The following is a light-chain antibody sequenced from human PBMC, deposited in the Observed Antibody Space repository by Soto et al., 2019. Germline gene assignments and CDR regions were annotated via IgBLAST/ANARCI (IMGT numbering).Light chain of an antibody. CDR3: AAWDDSLRGVI. CDR2: KNN. J-gene: IGLJ2*01. V-gene: IGLV1-47*01. Sequence: QSVLTQPPSASGTPGQRVTISCSGSSSSIGINYVYWYQQLPGTAPKLLIYKNNQRPSGVPDRFSGSKSGTSASLAISGLRSEDEADYHCAAWDDSLRGVIFGGGTKLTVL. CDR1: SSSIGINY.